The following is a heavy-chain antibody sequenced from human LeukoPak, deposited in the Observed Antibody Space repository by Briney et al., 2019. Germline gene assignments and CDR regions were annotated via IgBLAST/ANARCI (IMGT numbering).Heavy chain of an antibody. CDR2: INSDGSDT. J-gene: IGHJ4*02. V-gene: IGHV3-74*01. Sequence: PGGTLRLSCAASGFTFRDYWMSWVRQAPGKGLVWVSRINSDGSDTSYADSVKGRLTISRDNAKNTLYLQMNSLRAEDTAIYYCVGGYDPHYWGQGTLVTVSS. CDR3: VGGYDPHY. CDR1: GFTFRDYW. D-gene: IGHD2-8*02.